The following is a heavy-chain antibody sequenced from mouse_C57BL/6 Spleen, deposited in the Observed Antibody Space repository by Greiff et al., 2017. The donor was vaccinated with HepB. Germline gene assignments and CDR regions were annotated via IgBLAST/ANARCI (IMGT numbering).Heavy chain of an antibody. CDR1: GFSFNTYA. J-gene: IGHJ4*01. CDR3: VRRGLPRYAMDY. CDR2: IRSKSNNYAT. Sequence: EVQLMESGGGLVQPKGSLKLSCAASGFSFNTYAMNWVRQAPGKGLEWVARIRSKSNNYATYYADSVKDRFTISRDDSESMLYLQMNNLKTEDTAVYYCVRRGLPRYAMDYWGQGTSVTVSS. V-gene: IGHV10-1*01. D-gene: IGHD2-2*01.